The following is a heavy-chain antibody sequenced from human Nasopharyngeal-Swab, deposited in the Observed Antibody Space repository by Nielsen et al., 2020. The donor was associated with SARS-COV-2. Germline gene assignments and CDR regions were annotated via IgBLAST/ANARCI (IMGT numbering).Heavy chain of an antibody. D-gene: IGHD3-22*01. V-gene: IGHV1-69*13. Sequence: SVKVSCKASGYTFTSYAMNWVRQAPGQGLEWMGGIIPIFGTANYAQKFQGRVTITADESTSTAYMELSSLRSEDTAVYYYAREYYDSRPPSVYYYYGMDVWGQGTTVTVSS. CDR3: AREYYDSRPPSVYYYYGMDV. CDR2: IIPIFGTA. CDR1: GYTFTSYA. J-gene: IGHJ6*02.